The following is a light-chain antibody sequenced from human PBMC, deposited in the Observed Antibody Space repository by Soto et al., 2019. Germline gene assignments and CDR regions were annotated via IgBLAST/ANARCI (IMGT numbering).Light chain of an antibody. CDR2: KAS. V-gene: IGKV1-5*03. Sequence: DIQMTQSPSTLSASVGDRVTITCRASQSISSWLAWYQQKPGKAPKLLIYKASSLESGVPSRFSGSGSGTEFTLTISSLQSEDFAVYYCQKYNNWPWKCGQGNKVGIK. J-gene: IGKJ1*01. CDR1: QSISSW. CDR3: QKYNNWPWK.